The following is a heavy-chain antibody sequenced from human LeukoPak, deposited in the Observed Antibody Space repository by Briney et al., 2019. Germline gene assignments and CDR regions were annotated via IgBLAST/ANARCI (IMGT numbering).Heavy chain of an antibody. J-gene: IGHJ4*02. CDR3: AREVELGGSDVVVVVANY. D-gene: IGHD2-15*01. CDR2: ISHSGNT. Sequence: KTSETLPLTCTVSGGSISSGGYYWNWIRQPPGKGLEWIGYISHSGNTYYNPSLKSRVTISVDRSKNHFSLKLSSVSAADTAVYYCAREVELGGSDVVVVVANYWGQGTLVTVSS. CDR1: GGSISSGGYY. V-gene: IGHV4-30-2*01.